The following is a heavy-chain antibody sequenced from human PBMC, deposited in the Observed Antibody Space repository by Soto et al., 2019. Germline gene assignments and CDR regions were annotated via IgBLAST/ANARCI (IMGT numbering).Heavy chain of an antibody. CDR2: ISPKSGGT. CDR1: GYTFINYY. D-gene: IGHD3-10*01. V-gene: IGHV1-2*02. J-gene: IGHJ4*02. Sequence: GASVKVSCKASGYTFINYYMHWVRQAPGQGFEWMGRISPKSGGTNYAQKVQGRVSMTRDTSISTAYMELSRLRSDDTAVYYCARGIRITMVRGVIWVDYWGQGTLVTVSS. CDR3: ARGIRITMVRGVIWVDY.